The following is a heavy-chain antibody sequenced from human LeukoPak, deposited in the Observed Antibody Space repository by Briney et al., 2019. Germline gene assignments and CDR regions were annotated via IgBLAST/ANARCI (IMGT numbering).Heavy chain of an antibody. Sequence: PSETLSLTCTVSGYSISSGYYWAWIRQPAGKGLEWIGRIYTSGSTNYNPSLKSRVTMSVDTSKNQFSLKLSSVTAADTAVYYCARHQRSYEAFDIWGQGTMVTVSS. V-gene: IGHV4-4*07. D-gene: IGHD3-3*01. CDR2: IYTSGST. CDR3: ARHQRSYEAFDI. J-gene: IGHJ3*02. CDR1: GYSISSGYY.